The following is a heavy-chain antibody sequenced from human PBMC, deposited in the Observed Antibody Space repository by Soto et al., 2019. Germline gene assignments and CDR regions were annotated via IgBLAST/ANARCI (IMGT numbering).Heavy chain of an antibody. D-gene: IGHD4-17*01. CDR1: RGSINSGDYY. J-gene: IGHJ4*02. V-gene: IGHV4-30-4*01. Sequence: QVQLQESGPGLVKPSQTLSLTCTVSRGSINSGDYYWSWIRQPPGKGLEWIGYIYYSGSTYYNPSLTSRVTLSIDTSKNHFSLKLKSVTAADTAVYYCARERLSAVTTWGQGTLVTVSS. CDR3: ARERLSAVTT. CDR2: IYYSGST.